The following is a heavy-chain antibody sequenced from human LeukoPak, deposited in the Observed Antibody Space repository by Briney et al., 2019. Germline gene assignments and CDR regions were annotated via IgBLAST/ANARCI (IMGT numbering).Heavy chain of an antibody. J-gene: IGHJ4*02. CDR1: GGSFSGYY. D-gene: IGHD2-2*02. Sequence: SETLSLTCAVYGGSFSGYYWSWIRQPPGKGLEWIGEIYHSGSTNYNPSLKSRVTISVDKSKNQFSLKLSSVTAADTAVYYCARDLTGYCSSTSCYSRGLDYWGQGTLVTVSS. CDR2: IYHSGST. V-gene: IGHV4-34*01. CDR3: ARDLTGYCSSTSCYSRGLDY.